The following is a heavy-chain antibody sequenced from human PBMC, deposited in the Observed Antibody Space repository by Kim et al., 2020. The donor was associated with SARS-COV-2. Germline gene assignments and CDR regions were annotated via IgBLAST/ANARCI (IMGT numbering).Heavy chain of an antibody. CDR1: GGSISSSSYY. CDR2: IYYSGST. CDR3: ARQIILAALVDY. D-gene: IGHD6-6*01. J-gene: IGHJ4*02. V-gene: IGHV4-39*07. Sequence: SETLSLTCTVSGGSISSSSYYWGWIRQPPGKVLEWIGSIYYSGSTYYNPSLKSRVTISVDTSKNQSSLKLSSVTAADTAVYYCARQIILAALVDYWGQGTLVTVSS.